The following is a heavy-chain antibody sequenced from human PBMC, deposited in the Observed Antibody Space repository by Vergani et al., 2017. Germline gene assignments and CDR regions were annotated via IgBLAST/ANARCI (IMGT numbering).Heavy chain of an antibody. V-gene: IGHV3-73*01. D-gene: IGHD3-10*01. Sequence: EVQLMESGGGWAQPGGSLRLSCAASGFVFSESPIHWVRQVPGKGLEWLGHIRRRSEHYATAYGPSLIGRATISRDDSTSTAYLKLSSLGTDDTAIYFCSTQTQSCHDYWGQGTLVAVSS. CDR3: STQTQSCHDY. J-gene: IGHJ4*02. CDR2: IRRRSEHYAT. CDR1: GFVFSESP.